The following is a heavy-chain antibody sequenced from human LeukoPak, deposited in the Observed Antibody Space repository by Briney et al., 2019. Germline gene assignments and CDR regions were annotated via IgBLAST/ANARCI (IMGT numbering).Heavy chain of an antibody. CDR3: AELGITMIGGV. CDR2: INWNGGIT. D-gene: IGHD3-10*02. CDR1: GFTFDKYG. V-gene: IGHV3-20*04. J-gene: IGHJ6*04. Sequence: GGSLRLSCAGSGFTFDKYGIKWVRQAPGKGLEWGSGINWNGGITGYAESLKARLTISRDNATNSLYLQMNSLRAEDTAVYYCAELGITMIGGVWGKGTTVTMSS.